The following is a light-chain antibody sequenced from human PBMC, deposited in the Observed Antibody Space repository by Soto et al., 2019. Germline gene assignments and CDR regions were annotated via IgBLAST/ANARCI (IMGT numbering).Light chain of an antibody. J-gene: IGLJ1*01. CDR1: SSDVGGYNY. V-gene: IGLV2-14*03. CDR3: SSYTTSSTYV. CDR2: DVS. Sequence: QSVLTQPASVSGSPGQSITISCTGTSSDVGGYNYVSWYQQHPGKAPKLMIYDVSNRPSGVSNRFSGFKSGNTASLTISGLHADDEADYYCSSYTTSSTYVFGTGTMVTVL.